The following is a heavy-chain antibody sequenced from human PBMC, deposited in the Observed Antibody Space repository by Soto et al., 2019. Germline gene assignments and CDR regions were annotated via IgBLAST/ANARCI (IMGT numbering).Heavy chain of an antibody. D-gene: IGHD3-16*01. Sequence: KGLEWVAVISYDGSNKYYADSVKDRFTISRDNSKNTLYLQMNSLRAEDTAVYYCAKERSNYFCFFFFQAEDGIRDYLPVSAFLLNRSSDL. J-gene: IGHJ2*01. CDR2: ISYDGSNK. V-gene: IGHV3-30*18. CDR3: AKERSNYFCFFFFQAEDGIRDYLPVSAFLLNRSSDL.